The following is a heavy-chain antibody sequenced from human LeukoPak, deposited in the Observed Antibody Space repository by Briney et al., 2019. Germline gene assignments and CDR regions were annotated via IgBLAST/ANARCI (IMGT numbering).Heavy chain of an antibody. D-gene: IGHD6-13*01. CDR2: INWNGGST. CDR1: GFTFDDYG. CDR3: ARSWAAAGLYYFDY. Sequence: GGSLRLSCAASGFTFDDYGMSWVRQAPGKGLEWVSGINWNGGSTGYADSVKSRFTISRDNAKIPLYLQMNSLRAEATALYYCARSWAAAGLYYFDYWGQGTLVTVSS. J-gene: IGHJ4*02. V-gene: IGHV3-20*04.